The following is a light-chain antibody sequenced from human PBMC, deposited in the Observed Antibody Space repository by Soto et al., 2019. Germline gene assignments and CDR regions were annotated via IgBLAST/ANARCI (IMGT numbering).Light chain of an antibody. CDR1: QSVSSY. Sequence: EIVLTQSPATLSLSPGDRATLSCRASQSVSSYLAWYQQKPGQAPRLLIYDASNRATGIPARFSGSGSGTDFTLTISSLEPEDFSVYYCQQRSSWPPITFGQGTRLEFK. J-gene: IGKJ5*01. CDR3: QQRSSWPPIT. V-gene: IGKV3-11*01. CDR2: DAS.